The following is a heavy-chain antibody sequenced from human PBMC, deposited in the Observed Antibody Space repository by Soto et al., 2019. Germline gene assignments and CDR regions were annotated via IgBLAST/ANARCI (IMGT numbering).Heavy chain of an antibody. CDR3: AREFIVVVPAADRIRYYGMDV. V-gene: IGHV3-33*01. CDR1: GFTFSSYG. CDR2: IWYDGSNK. D-gene: IGHD2-2*01. Sequence: GVSLRLSCAASGFTFSSYGMHWVRQAPGKGLEWVAVIWYDGSNKYYADSVKGRFTISRDNSKNTLYLQMNSLRAEDTAVYYCAREFIVVVPAADRIRYYGMDVWGQGTGVTASS. J-gene: IGHJ6*02.